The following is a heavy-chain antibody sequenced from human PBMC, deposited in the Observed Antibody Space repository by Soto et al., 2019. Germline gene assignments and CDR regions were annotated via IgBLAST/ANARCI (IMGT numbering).Heavy chain of an antibody. V-gene: IGHV3-33*01. CDR2: IWYDGSNK. J-gene: IGHJ3*02. CDR3: ARSLSGWYGDAFDI. Sequence: GGSLRLSCAASGFTFSSYGMHWVRQAPGKGLEWVAVIWYDGSNKYYADSVKGRFTISRDNSKNTLYLQMNSLRAEDTAVYYCARSLSGWYGDAFDIWGQGTMVTVS. CDR1: GFTFSSYG. D-gene: IGHD6-19*01.